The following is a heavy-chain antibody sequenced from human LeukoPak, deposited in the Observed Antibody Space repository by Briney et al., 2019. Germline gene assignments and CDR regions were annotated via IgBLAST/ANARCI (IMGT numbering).Heavy chain of an antibody. J-gene: IGHJ4*02. CDR1: GYTFTGYY. Sequence: VSVKVSCKASGYTFTGYYMHWVRQAPGQGLEWMGWINPNSGGTNYAQKFQGRVTMTRDTSISTAYMELSRLRSDDTAVYYCARLVVPAAMSFDYWGQGTLVTVSS. CDR2: INPNSGGT. D-gene: IGHD2-2*01. V-gene: IGHV1-2*02. CDR3: ARLVVPAAMSFDY.